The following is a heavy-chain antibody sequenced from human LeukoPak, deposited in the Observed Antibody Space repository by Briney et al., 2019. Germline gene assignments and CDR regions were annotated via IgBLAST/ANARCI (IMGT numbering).Heavy chain of an antibody. J-gene: IGHJ5*02. D-gene: IGHD3-10*01. CDR2: IYPGDSDT. V-gene: IGHV5-51*01. CDR1: GYTLTELS. Sequence: KVSCKVSGYTLTELSMHWVRQAPGKGLEWMGIIYPGDSDTRYSPSFQGQVTISADKSISTAYLQWSSLKASDTAMYYCARQRFRITMVRGSYDPWGQGTLVTVSS. CDR3: ARQRFRITMVRGSYDP.